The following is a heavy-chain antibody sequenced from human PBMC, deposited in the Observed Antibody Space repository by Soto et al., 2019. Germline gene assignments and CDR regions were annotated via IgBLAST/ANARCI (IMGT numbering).Heavy chain of an antibody. CDR2: IDSAGDA. D-gene: IGHD3-10*01. CDR3: ARGGIWGVSWNWFDT. J-gene: IGHJ5*02. Sequence: GGSLRLSCAASGFTFSSHDMHWVRQVTGKGLEWVSGIDSAGDAKYPASVKGRFTISRENAKNSLHLQMNSLRAGDTAVYYCARGGIWGVSWNWFDTWGQGTLVTVSS. CDR1: GFTFSSHD. V-gene: IGHV3-13*01.